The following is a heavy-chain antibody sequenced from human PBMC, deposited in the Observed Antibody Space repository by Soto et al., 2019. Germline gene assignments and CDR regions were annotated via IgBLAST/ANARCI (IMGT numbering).Heavy chain of an antibody. CDR1: GFTFSSYA. V-gene: IGHV3-23*01. CDR2: ISGSGDST. J-gene: IGHJ6*02. Sequence: EVQLLESGGGLVQPGGSLRLSCAASGFTFSSYAMSWVRQGAGKGLEWVSVISGSGDSTYYADSVRGRFTISRENSKNTLYLQINSLRAEDTAVYYCAKDRDGAAAGPTKFYGMDVWGQGTTVTVSS. CDR3: AKDRDGAAAGPTKFYGMDV. D-gene: IGHD6-13*01.